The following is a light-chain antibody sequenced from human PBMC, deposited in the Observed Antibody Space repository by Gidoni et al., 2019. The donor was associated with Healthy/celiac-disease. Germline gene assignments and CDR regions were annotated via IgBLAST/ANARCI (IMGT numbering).Light chain of an antibody. Sequence: DIQMTPSPSSLSASVGDRVTITCRASQSISSYLNWYQQKPGKAPKLLIYAASSLQSGVPSRFSGSGSGTDFTLTISSLQPEDFATYYCQQSYSTRGFGQGTKLEIK. J-gene: IGKJ2*03. CDR1: QSISSY. CDR3: QQSYSTRG. V-gene: IGKV1-39*01. CDR2: AAS.